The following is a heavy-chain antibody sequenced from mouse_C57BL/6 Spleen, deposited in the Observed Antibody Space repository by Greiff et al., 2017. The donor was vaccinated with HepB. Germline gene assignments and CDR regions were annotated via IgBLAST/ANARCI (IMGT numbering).Heavy chain of an antibody. CDR2: IYPGSGST. Sequence: QVQLKQPGAELVKPGASVKMSCKASGYTFTSYWITWVKQRPGQGLEWIGDIYPGSGSTNYNEKFKSKATLTVDTSSSTAYMQLSSLTSEDSAVYYCARERGSYDYGAWFAYWGQGTLVTVSA. CDR3: ARERGSYDYGAWFAY. D-gene: IGHD2-4*01. J-gene: IGHJ3*01. V-gene: IGHV1-55*01. CDR1: GYTFTSYW.